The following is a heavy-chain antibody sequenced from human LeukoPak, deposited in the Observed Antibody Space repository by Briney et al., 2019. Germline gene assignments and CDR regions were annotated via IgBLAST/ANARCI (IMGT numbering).Heavy chain of an antibody. J-gene: IGHJ4*02. CDR3: ARVGIKWGITMEYYFDY. CDR2: IYHSGST. V-gene: IGHV4-38-2*01. D-gene: IGHD3-10*01. CDR1: GHSISSGYY. Sequence: SETLSLTCAVSGHSISSGYYWVWIRQPPGRGLEWIGSIYHSGSTYYNPSLKSRVTISVDTSKNQFSLKLSSVTAADTAVYYCARVGIKWGITMEYYFDYWGQGTLVTVSS.